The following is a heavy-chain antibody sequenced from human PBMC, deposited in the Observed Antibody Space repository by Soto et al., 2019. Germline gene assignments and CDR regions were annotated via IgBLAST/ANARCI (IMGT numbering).Heavy chain of an antibody. CDR1: GFTFDDYG. V-gene: IGHV3-20*04. CDR2: INWNGGST. Sequence: GGSLRLSCAASGFTFDDYGMSWVRQAPGKGLEWVSGINWNGGSTGYADSVKGRFTISRDNAKNSLYLQMNSLRAEDTALYYCASTTDYYDSSGYQDYWGQGTLVTVSS. CDR3: ASTTDYYDSSGYQDY. J-gene: IGHJ4*02. D-gene: IGHD3-22*01.